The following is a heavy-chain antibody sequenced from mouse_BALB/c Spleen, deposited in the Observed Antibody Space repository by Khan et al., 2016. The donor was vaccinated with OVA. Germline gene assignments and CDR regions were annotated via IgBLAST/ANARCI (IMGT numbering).Heavy chain of an antibody. V-gene: IGHV1S81*02. J-gene: IGHJ2*01. D-gene: IGHD1-1*01. Sequence: QVQLQQSGAELVKAGASVKMSCKASGYTFTSYWMHWVKQRLGQGLEWFAETNPTNGRTYYNEKFKSKATLTVDKSSSTAYMLLSGPTFEDSAVYYCARIKKIVATSFDYWGQGTTLTGSS. CDR2: TNPTNGRT. CDR1: GYTFTSYW. CDR3: ARIKKIVATSFDY.